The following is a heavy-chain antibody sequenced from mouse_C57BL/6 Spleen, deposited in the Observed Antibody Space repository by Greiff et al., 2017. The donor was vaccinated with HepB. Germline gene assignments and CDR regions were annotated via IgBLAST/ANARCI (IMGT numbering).Heavy chain of an antibody. CDR2: IDPETGGT. V-gene: IGHV1-15*01. Sequence: VQLQQSGAELVRPGASVTLSCKASGYTFTDYEMHWVKQTPVHGLEWIGAIDPETGGTAYNQKFKGKAILTADKSSSTAYMELRSLTSEDSAVYYCTRDYGSSPDYWGQGTTHTVSS. D-gene: IGHD1-1*01. CDR3: TRDYGSSPDY. J-gene: IGHJ2*01. CDR1: GYTFTDYE.